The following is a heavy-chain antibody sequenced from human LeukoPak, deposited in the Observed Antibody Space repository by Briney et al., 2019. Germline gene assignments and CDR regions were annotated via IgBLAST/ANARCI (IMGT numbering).Heavy chain of an antibody. Sequence: SQTLSLTCAISGDSVSSNSAAWNWIRQSPSRGLEWLGRTYYRSKWYNDYAVSVKSRITINPNTSKNQFSLQLNSVTPEDTAVYYCARDSGSSWSRIDAFDIWGQGTMVTVSS. CDR1: GDSVSSNSAA. CDR2: TYYRSKWYN. V-gene: IGHV6-1*01. D-gene: IGHD6-13*01. CDR3: ARDSGSSWSRIDAFDI. J-gene: IGHJ3*02.